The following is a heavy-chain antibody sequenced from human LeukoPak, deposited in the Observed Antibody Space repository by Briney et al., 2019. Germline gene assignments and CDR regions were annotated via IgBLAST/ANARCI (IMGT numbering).Heavy chain of an antibody. D-gene: IGHD6-6*01. V-gene: IGHV3-7*03. Sequence: PGGSLRLSCAASGFTFTTYWMGWVRQAPGKGLEWVANIKQDGSEQYYVDSVKGRFTISRDNAKNSLYLQMNSLRAEDTALYYCAKDARRYYYYMDVWGKGTTVTISS. CDR1: GFTFTTYW. CDR2: IKQDGSEQ. CDR3: AKDARRYYYYMDV. J-gene: IGHJ6*03.